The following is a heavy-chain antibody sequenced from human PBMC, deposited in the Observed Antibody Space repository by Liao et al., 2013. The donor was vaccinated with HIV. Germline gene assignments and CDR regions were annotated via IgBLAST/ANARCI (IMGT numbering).Heavy chain of an antibody. CDR3: ARGTLGPYDFWSGPIRQRLFEY. V-gene: IGHV4-39*07. D-gene: IGHD3-3*01. CDR2: IYSSGSA. CDR1: SGSMSRDSYY. J-gene: IGHJ4*02. Sequence: QPQLQESGPRLVKPSETLSLACTVSSGSMSRDSYYWGWIRQSPGKGLEWIGRIYSSGSANYNPSLKSRVTISVDTSKNQFSLKLSSVTAGDTAVYYCARGTLGPYDFWSGPIRQRLFEYWGQGTLVTVSS.